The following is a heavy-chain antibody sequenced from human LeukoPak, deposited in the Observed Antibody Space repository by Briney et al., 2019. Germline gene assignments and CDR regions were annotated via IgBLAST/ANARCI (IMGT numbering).Heavy chain of an antibody. J-gene: IGHJ4*02. CDR1: GSTFANHD. D-gene: IGHD2-21*02. CDR3: AELVTLNF. Sequence: GGSLRLSCAASGSTFANHDMSWVRQAPGKGLEWVSGVSASGSSRFYADSVRGRFTVSRDNSKNTLYLQMNSLRVEDTAVYYCAELVTLNFWGQGTLVTVSS. V-gene: IGHV3-23*01. CDR2: VSASGSSR.